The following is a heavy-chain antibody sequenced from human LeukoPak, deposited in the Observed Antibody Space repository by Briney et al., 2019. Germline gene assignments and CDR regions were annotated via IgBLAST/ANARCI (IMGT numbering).Heavy chain of an antibody. Sequence: ASVKVSCKVSGYTLAELSMHWVREAPGKGHEWMGGFDPEDGETIYAQKFQGRVTMTEDTSTDTAYMELSSLRSEDTAVYYCALSFVPATAIRPPYFDYWGQGTLVTVSS. CDR1: GYTLAELS. D-gene: IGHD2-2*01. J-gene: IGHJ4*02. CDR3: ALSFVPATAIRPPYFDY. CDR2: FDPEDGET. V-gene: IGHV1-24*01.